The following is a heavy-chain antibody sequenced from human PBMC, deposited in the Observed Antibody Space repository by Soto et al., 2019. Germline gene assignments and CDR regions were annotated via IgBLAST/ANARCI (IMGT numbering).Heavy chain of an antibody. CDR2: MNPNSGNT. Sequence: QVQLVQSGAEVKKPGASVKLSCKASGYTFTSYDINWVRQATGQGLEWMGWMNPNSGNTGYAQKFQGRLTMTRNTSISTAYMELSSLRTEGTAVYYCAGERTGTTSMDVWGQGTTVTVSS. CDR1: GYTFTSYD. V-gene: IGHV1-8*01. CDR3: AGERTGTTSMDV. D-gene: IGHD1-1*01. J-gene: IGHJ6*02.